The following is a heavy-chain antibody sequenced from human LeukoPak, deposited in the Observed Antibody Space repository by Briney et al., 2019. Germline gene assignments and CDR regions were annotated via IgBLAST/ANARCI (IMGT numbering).Heavy chain of an antibody. J-gene: IGHJ4*02. Sequence: ASVKVSCKVSGYTLTELSMHWVRQAPGKGLEWMGGFDPEDGETIYAQKFQGGVTMTEDTSTDTAYMELSSLRSEDTAVYYCATDSLRGVIITKFDYWGQGTLVTVSS. CDR1: GYTLTELS. D-gene: IGHD3-10*01. V-gene: IGHV1-24*01. CDR2: FDPEDGET. CDR3: ATDSLRGVIITKFDY.